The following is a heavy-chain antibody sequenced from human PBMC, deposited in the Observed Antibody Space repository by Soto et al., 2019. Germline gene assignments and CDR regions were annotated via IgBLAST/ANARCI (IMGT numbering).Heavy chain of an antibody. V-gene: IGHV3-7*05. CDR3: ARDCVVAAPPTYCGMDV. CDR1: GFTFSSYW. CDR2: IKQDGSEK. Sequence: GGSLRLSCAASGFTFSSYWMSWVRQAPGKGLEWVANIKQDGSEKYYVDSVKGRFTISRDNAKNSLYLQMNSLRAEDTAVYYCARDCVVAAPPTYCGMDVWGQGTTVTVSS. D-gene: IGHD2-15*01. J-gene: IGHJ6*02.